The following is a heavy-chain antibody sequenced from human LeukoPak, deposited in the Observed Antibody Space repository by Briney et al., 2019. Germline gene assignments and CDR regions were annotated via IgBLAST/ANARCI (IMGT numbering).Heavy chain of an antibody. Sequence: GGSLRLSCAASGFTFSSYWMSWVRQASGKGLEWVGRIRSKANSYATTDVASVRGRFSISRDDSKNTAHLQMNSLKTEDTAVYYCTRPSYDSSVSGVVYWGQGTLVTVSS. CDR3: TRPSYDSSVSGVVY. D-gene: IGHD3-22*01. CDR2: IRSKANSYAT. J-gene: IGHJ4*02. V-gene: IGHV3-73*01. CDR1: GFTFSSYW.